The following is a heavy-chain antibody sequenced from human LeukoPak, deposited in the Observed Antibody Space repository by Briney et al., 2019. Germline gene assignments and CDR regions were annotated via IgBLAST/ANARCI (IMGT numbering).Heavy chain of an antibody. D-gene: IGHD3-10*01. J-gene: IGHJ6*03. CDR2: IKSKTDGGTT. CDR3: TTEVAGFGELFYYYMDV. V-gene: IGHV3-15*01. Sequence: RSGGSLRLSCAASGFTFSNYAMSWVRQAPGKGLEWVGRIKSKTDGGTTDYAAPVKGRFTISRDDSKNTLYLQMNSLKTEDTAVYYCTTEVAGFGELFYYYMDVWGKGTTVTISS. CDR1: GFTFSNYA.